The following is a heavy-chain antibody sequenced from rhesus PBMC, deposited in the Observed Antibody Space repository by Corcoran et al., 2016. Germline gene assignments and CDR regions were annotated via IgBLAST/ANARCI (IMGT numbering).Heavy chain of an antibody. Sequence: QVQLVQSGAEVKKPGASVKLSCKASGYTFTSYSINWLSQAPRQGLDWMGGNKPSNGKTAYAQKLQGRITMTRDTSTSTAYVDLSSLRSEDTAVYYCARGGSGWFDYWGQGVLVTVSS. CDR1: GYTFTSYS. D-gene: IGHD6-31*01. V-gene: IGHV1-200*01. CDR3: ARGGSGWFDY. J-gene: IGHJ4*01. CDR2: NKPSNGKT.